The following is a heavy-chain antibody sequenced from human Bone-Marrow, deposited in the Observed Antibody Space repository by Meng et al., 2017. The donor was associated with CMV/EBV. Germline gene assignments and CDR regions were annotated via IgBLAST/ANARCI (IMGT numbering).Heavy chain of an antibody. D-gene: IGHD1-26*01. CDR3: AADSGSWFDY. CDR2: INTDGSRT. CDR1: GFTFSTYW. V-gene: IGHV3-74*01. Sequence: GGSLRLSCAASGFTFSTYWMHWVRQAPGKGLVWVSGINTDGSRTTSADSVKCRFTISRDNAKSTLYLQMNSLRADDTAVYYCAADSGSWFDYWGQGTLVTVSS. J-gene: IGHJ4*02.